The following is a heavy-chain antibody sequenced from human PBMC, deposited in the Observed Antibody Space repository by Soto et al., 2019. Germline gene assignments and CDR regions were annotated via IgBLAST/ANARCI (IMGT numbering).Heavy chain of an antibody. CDR2: IYPGDSDT. CDR3: ASAKRITMVRGVGAGMDV. J-gene: IGHJ6*02. V-gene: IGHV5-51*01. Sequence: PGESLKISCKGSGYSFTSYWIGWVRQMPGKGLEWMGIIYPGDSDTRYSPSFQGQVTISADKSISTAYLQWSSLKASDTAMYYCASAKRITMVRGVGAGMDVWGQGTTVTVSS. D-gene: IGHD3-10*01. CDR1: GYSFTSYW.